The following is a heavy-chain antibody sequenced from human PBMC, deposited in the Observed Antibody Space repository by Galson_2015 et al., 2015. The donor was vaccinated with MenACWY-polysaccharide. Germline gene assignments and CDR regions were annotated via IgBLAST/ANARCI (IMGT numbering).Heavy chain of an antibody. Sequence: SVKVSCKASGYIFTNYAMQWVRQAPGQRLEWIGWINAGNGKTKYSQNFQGRLTITRDASASTAYMELSSLRSEDTAFYYCARGIWSGTSSYYFDSWGQGTLVTVSS. CDR2: INAGNGKT. J-gene: IGHJ4*02. CDR3: ARGIWSGTSSYYFDS. V-gene: IGHV1-3*01. CDR1: GYIFTNYA. D-gene: IGHD3-3*01.